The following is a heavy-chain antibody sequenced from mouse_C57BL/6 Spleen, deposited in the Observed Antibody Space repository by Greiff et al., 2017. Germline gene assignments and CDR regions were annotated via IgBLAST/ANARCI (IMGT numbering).Heavy chain of an antibody. CDR3: ARGYGSSLSYYFDD. J-gene: IGHJ2*01. CDR2: IHPNSGST. Sequence: QVQLKQPGAELVKPGASVKLSCKASGYTFTSYWMHWVKQRPGQGLEWIGMIHPNSGSTNYNEKFKSKATLTVDTSSSTAYMQLSSLTSEDSAVYYCARGYGSSLSYYFDDWGQGTTLTVSS. V-gene: IGHV1-64*01. D-gene: IGHD1-1*01. CDR1: GYTFTSYW.